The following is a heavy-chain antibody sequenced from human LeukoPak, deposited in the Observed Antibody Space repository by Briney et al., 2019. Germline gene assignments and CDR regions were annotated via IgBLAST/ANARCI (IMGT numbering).Heavy chain of an antibody. J-gene: IGHJ6*02. CDR3: ARVRIVGATTPYYGMDV. D-gene: IGHD1-26*01. CDR1: GFTLSYYG. V-gene: IGHV3-48*02. CDR2: ISSSSSTK. Sequence: GGSLRLSCAASGFTLSYYGMHWVRQAPGKGLEWVSYISSSSSTKYYADSVKGRFTISRDNAKNSLYLQMNSLRDEDTAVYYCARVRIVGATTPYYGMDVWGQGTTVTVSS.